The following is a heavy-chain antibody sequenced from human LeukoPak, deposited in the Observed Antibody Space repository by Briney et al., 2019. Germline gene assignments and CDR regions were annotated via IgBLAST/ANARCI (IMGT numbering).Heavy chain of an antibody. V-gene: IGHV1-2*02. CDR2: INPNSGGT. CDR1: GYTFTGYY. CDR3: ARGEDYDYVWGSYPTIDY. D-gene: IGHD3-16*02. J-gene: IGHJ4*02. Sequence: ASVKVSCKASGYTFTGYYMHWVRRAPGQGLEWMGWINPNSGGTNYAQKFQGRVTMTRDTSISTAYMELCRLRSDDTAVYYCARGEDYDYVWGSYPTIDYWGQGTLVTVSS.